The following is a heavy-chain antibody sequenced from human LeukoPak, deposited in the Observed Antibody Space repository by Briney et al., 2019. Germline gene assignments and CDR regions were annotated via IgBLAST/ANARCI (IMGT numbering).Heavy chain of an antibody. CDR1: GGSFSGYY. V-gene: IGHV4-34*01. Sequence: PSETLSLACAVYGGSFSGYYWSWIRQPPGKGLEWIGEINHSGSTNYNPSLKSRATISVDTSKNQFSLKLSSVTAADTAVYYCARVTGYYDFWSGYPTSSYFDYWGQGTLVTVSS. D-gene: IGHD3-3*01. CDR3: ARVTGYYDFWSGYPTSSYFDY. CDR2: INHSGST. J-gene: IGHJ4*02.